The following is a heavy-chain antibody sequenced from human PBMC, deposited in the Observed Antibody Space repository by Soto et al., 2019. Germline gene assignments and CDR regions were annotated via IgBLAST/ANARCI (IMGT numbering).Heavy chain of an antibody. CDR1: GFTFSSYA. D-gene: IGHD5-18*01. J-gene: IGHJ4*02. CDR3: AKLEYSYGSKFEY. Sequence: GGSLRLSCAAPGFTFSSYAMSWVRQAPGKGLEWVSAISGSGGSTYYADSVKGRFTISRDNSKNTLYLQMNSLRAEDTAVYYCAKLEYSYGSKFEYWGQGTLVTVSS. V-gene: IGHV3-23*01. CDR2: ISGSGGST.